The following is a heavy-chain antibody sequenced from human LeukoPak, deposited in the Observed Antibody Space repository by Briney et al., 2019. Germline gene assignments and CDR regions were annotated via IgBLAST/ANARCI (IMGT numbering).Heavy chain of an antibody. D-gene: IGHD1-26*01. V-gene: IGHV3-23*01. J-gene: IGHJ4*02. CDR1: GFTFSNYA. CDR3: AKRSGSRTTSITNDY. Sequence: GGSLRLSCAASGFTFSNYAMSWVRQTPGKGLEWVSAISGSGGSTYYADSVKGRFTISRDNSKNTLYLQMNSLRAEDTAVYYCAKRSGSRTTSITNDYWGQGTLVTVSS. CDR2: ISGSGGST.